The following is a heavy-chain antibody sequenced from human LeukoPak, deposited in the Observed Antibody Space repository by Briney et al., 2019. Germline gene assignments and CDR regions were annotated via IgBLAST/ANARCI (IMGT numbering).Heavy chain of an antibody. J-gene: IGHJ4*02. D-gene: IGHD3-22*01. V-gene: IGHV4-31*03. CDR2: IHPSGTL. CDR3: SRGLDSRKLGY. CDR1: GASFSSGDQY. Sequence: SETLSLTCTVSGASFSSGDQYWNWIRQSPGKGLEWIGSIHPSGTLYNNPSLESRVTMSMDTSKNQFSLNLNSVTAANTAVYFCSRGLDSRKLGYWGQGTLVTVSS.